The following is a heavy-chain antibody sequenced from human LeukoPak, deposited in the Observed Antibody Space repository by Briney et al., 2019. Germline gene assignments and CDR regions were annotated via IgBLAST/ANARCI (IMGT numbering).Heavy chain of an antibody. V-gene: IGHV1-24*01. CDR1: GYTLTELS. Sequence: GASVKVSCKVSGYTLTELSMHWVRQAPGKGLEWMGGFDPEDGETIYAQKFQGRVTMTRDTSTSTVYMELSSLRSEDTAVYYCARVRRAGYDFLGYWGQGTLVTVSS. J-gene: IGHJ4*02. D-gene: IGHD5-12*01. CDR3: ARVRRAGYDFLGY. CDR2: FDPEDGET.